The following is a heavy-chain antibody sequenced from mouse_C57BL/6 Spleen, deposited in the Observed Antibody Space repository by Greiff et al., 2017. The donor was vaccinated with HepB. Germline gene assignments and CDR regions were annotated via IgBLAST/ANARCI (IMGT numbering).Heavy chain of an antibody. CDR1: GYTFTSYW. D-gene: IGHD1-1*01. J-gene: IGHJ1*03. CDR3: AFTTPPRWYFDV. CDR2: IDPSDSET. V-gene: IGHV1-52*01. Sequence: QVQLQQPGAELVRPGSSVKLSCKASGYTFTSYWMHWVKQRPIQGLEWIGNIDPSDSETHYNQKFKDKATLTVDKSSSTAYMQLSSLTSEDSAVYYCAFTTPPRWYFDVWGTGTTVTVSS.